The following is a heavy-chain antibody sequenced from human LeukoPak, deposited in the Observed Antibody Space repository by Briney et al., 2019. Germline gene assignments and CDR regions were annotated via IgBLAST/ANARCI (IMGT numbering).Heavy chain of an antibody. CDR1: GFTFSNAW. Sequence: SLRLSCAASGFTFSNAWMSWVRQAPGKGLEWVGFIRSKAYGGTTEYAASVKGRFTISRDDSKSIAYLQMNSLKTEDTAVYYCTSPGGYYYDSSGYYTWGQGTLVTVSS. V-gene: IGHV3-49*04. CDR2: IRSKAYGGTT. D-gene: IGHD3-22*01. J-gene: IGHJ5*02. CDR3: TSPGGYYYDSSGYYT.